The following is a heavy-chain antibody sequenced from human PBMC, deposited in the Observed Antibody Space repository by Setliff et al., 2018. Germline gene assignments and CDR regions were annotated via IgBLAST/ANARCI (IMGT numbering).Heavy chain of an antibody. CDR3: SRLVRYCTTTSCQRTSGDDF. J-gene: IGHJ4*02. D-gene: IGHD2-2*01. CDR1: GYTFTNYG. Sequence: ASVKVSCKASGYTFTNYGISWVRQAPGQGLEWMGWISAYTGNTYSAQKFQGRLTMTTDTSTTTAYMELRSLRSDDTAVYYCSRLVRYCTTTSCQRTSGDDFWGQGTLVTVSS. CDR2: ISAYTGNT. V-gene: IGHV1-18*01.